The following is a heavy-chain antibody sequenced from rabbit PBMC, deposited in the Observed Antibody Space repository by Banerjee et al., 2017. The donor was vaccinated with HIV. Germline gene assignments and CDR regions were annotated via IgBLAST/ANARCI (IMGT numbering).Heavy chain of an antibody. J-gene: IGHJ4*01. Sequence: QSLEESGGDLVKPEGSLTLTCTASGFSFSGGYDMCWVRQAPGKGLEWIACIYAGGSDTTYYASWAKGQFTISKTSSTTMTLQMTSLTAADTATYFCARMVVVVINSFDLWGQGTLVTVS. CDR2: IYAGGSDTT. CDR3: ARMVVVVINSFDL. CDR1: GFSFSGGYD. V-gene: IGHV1S40*01. D-gene: IGHD1-1*01.